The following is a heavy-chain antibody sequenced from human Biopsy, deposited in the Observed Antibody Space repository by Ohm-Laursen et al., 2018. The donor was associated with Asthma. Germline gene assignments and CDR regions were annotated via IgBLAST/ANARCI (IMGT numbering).Heavy chain of an antibody. CDR1: GFTFGDYC. J-gene: IGHJ1*01. V-gene: IGHV3-7*01. CDR2: IKHDGTEK. D-gene: IGHD3-3*02. CDR3: ARTFHFWSPYHAEHYQL. Sequence: SLRLSCAAPGFTFGDYCMSWVRQVPGKGLEWVANIKHDGTEKNHVDSLKGRFTISRDNAKNSLYLQMNSLRAEDTAVYYCARTFHFWSPYHAEHYQLRGQGTLVTVPS.